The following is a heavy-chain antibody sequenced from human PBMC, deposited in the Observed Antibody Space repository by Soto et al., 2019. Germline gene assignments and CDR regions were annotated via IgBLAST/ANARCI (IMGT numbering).Heavy chain of an antibody. D-gene: IGHD3-3*01. CDR1: GFSVNSNY. J-gene: IGHJ3*02. V-gene: IGHV3-53*04. CDR3: ARTLEGLYAFDI. CDR2: VYSGGST. Sequence: PGGSLRLSCAASGFSVNSNYMSWVRQAPGKGLEWVSVVYSGGSTYYADSVKGRFTISRHNSKSTLYLQMNTLRAEDTAVYYCARTLEGLYAFDIWGQGTLVTVSS.